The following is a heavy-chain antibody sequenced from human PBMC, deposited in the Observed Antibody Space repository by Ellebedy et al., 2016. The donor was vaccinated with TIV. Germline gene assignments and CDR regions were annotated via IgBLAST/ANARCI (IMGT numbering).Heavy chain of an antibody. J-gene: IGHJ6*02. Sequence: GGSLRLSCAASGFTFSSDSMNWVRQAPGKGLEWVSSISSSSSYIYYADSVKGRFTISRDNAKNSLYLQMNSLRAEDTAVYYCARDRSSSSIKSYGMDVWGQGTTVTVSS. CDR3: ARDRSSSSIKSYGMDV. D-gene: IGHD6-6*01. V-gene: IGHV3-21*01. CDR1: GFTFSSDS. CDR2: ISSSSSYI.